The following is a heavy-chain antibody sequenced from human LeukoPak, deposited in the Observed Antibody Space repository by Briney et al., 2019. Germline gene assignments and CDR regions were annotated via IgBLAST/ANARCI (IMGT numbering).Heavy chain of an antibody. CDR1: GYTFTSYG. CDR3: ARDGIMITFGGVIVIPYFDY. J-gene: IGHJ4*02. CDR2: ISAYNGNT. Sequence: ASVEVSCKASGYTFTSYGISWVRQAPGQGLEWMGWISAYNGNTNYAQKLQGRVTMTTDTSTSTAYMELRSLRSDDTAVYYCARDGIMITFGGVIVIPYFDYWGQGTLVTVSS. V-gene: IGHV1-18*01. D-gene: IGHD3-16*02.